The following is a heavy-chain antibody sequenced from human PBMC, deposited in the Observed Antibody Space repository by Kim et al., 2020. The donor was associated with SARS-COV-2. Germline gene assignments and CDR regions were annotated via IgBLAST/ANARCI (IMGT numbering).Heavy chain of an antibody. D-gene: IGHD1-26*01. Sequence: GGSLRLSCAASRFTFSSYWMSWVRQAPGKGLEWVANIKQDGSEKYYVDSVKGRFTISRDNAKNSLYLQMNSLRAEDTAVYYCARDSLYSGSYYFDAFDI. CDR3: ARDSLYSGSYYFDAFDI. J-gene: IGHJ3*02. CDR2: IKQDGSEK. V-gene: IGHV3-7*03. CDR1: RFTFSSYW.